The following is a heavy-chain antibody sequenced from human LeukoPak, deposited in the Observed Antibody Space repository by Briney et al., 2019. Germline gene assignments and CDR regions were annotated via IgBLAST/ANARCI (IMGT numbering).Heavy chain of an antibody. J-gene: IGHJ6*03. CDR2: IYPSDSDT. Sequence: GESLKISCKGSGYSFTSYWIGWVRQMPGKGLEWMGIIYPSDSDTRYSSSFQGQVTISVDKSITTAYLQWSSLKASDTAMYYCARIEGNYYYYMDVWGKGTTVTVSS. CDR3: ARIEGNYYYYMDV. CDR1: GYSFTSYW. V-gene: IGHV5-51*01.